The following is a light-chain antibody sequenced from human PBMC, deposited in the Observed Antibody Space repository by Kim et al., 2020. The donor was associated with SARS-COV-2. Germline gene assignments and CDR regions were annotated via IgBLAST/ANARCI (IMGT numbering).Light chain of an antibody. J-gene: IGLJ2*01. V-gene: IGLV6-57*02. Sequence: GQTVTISCTGSSGSIASSYVQWYQQRPGSVPTIVIYEDNQRPSGVPDRFSGSIDSSSNSAFLTISGLKTEDEADYYCQSYDSSNVVFGGGTQLTVL. CDR2: EDN. CDR3: QSYDSSNVV. CDR1: SGSIASSY.